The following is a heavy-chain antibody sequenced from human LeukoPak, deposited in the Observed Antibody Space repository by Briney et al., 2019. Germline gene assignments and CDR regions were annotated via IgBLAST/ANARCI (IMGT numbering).Heavy chain of an antibody. CDR3: AREVSSGWYYFDY. V-gene: IGHV3-33*01. CDR1: GFTFGSYG. D-gene: IGHD6-19*01. Sequence: PGGSLRLSCAASGFTFGSYGMHWVRQAPGKGLEWVAVIWYDGSNKYYADSVKGRFTISRDNSKNTLYLQMNSLRAEDTAVYYCAREVSSGWYYFDYWGQGTLVTVSS. J-gene: IGHJ4*02. CDR2: IWYDGSNK.